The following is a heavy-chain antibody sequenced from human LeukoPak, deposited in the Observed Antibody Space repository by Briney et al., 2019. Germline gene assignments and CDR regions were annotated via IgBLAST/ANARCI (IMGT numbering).Heavy chain of an antibody. CDR1: GFTFSSYG. V-gene: IGHV3-30*18. D-gene: IGHD6-19*01. Sequence: PGGSLRLSCAASGFTFSSYGMHWVRQAPGEGLEWVAVISYDGSNKYYADSVKGRFTISRDNSKNTLYLQMNSLRAEDTAVYYCAKDRIAVAGSYYGMDVWGQGTTVTVSS. CDR2: ISYDGSNK. J-gene: IGHJ6*02. CDR3: AKDRIAVAGSYYGMDV.